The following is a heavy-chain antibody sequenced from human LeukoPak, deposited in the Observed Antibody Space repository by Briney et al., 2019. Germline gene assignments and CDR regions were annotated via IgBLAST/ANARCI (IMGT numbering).Heavy chain of an antibody. D-gene: IGHD3-22*01. V-gene: IGHV4-30-4*08. CDR3: ARGRTYYYDSSGWTYDY. J-gene: IGHJ4*02. Sequence: SQTLSLTCTVSGGSISSGGYYWSWIRQPPGKGLEWIGYIYYSGSTYYNPSLKSRVTISVDTSKNQFSLKLSSVTAADTAVYYCARGRTYYYDSSGWTYDYWGQGTLVTVSS. CDR2: IYYSGST. CDR1: GGSISSGGYY.